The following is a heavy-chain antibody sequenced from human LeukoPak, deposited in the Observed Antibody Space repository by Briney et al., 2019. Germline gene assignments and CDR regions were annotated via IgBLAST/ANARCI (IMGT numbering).Heavy chain of an antibody. D-gene: IGHD3-22*01. CDR1: GFTLSSYS. Sequence: GGSLRLSCAASGFTLSSYSMNWVRQAPGKGLEWVSSISSSSTYIYYAESVRGRFTISRDNAKNSLYLQMNSLRAEDTAVYYCARSRQHHYESSGNYKIFNWYFDLWGRGTLVTVSS. CDR2: ISSSSTYI. J-gene: IGHJ2*01. CDR3: ARSRQHHYESSGNYKIFNWYFDL. V-gene: IGHV3-21*01.